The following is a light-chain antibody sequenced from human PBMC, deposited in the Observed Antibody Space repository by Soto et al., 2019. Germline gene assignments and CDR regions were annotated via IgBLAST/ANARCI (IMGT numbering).Light chain of an antibody. J-gene: IGKJ2*01. CDR2: AAS. Sequence: EIVMTQSPGTLSVSLGERVTLSCRASPSVSRNLAWYQQRPGQVPRLLFYAASTRATDVPGTFSGSGSGTEFTLTISSLQSEEGAVYYCQQFEKWPFTFGQGTKLEIK. CDR1: PSVSRN. CDR3: QQFEKWPFT. V-gene: IGKV3-15*01.